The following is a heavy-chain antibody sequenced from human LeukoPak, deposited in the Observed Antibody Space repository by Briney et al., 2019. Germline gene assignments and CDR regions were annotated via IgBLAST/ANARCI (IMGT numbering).Heavy chain of an antibody. D-gene: IGHD6-13*01. CDR2: INPNSGGT. J-gene: IGHJ4*02. Sequence: ASVKVSCKASGYTFTGYYMHWVRQAPGQGLEWMGWINPNSGGTNYAQKLQGRVTMTRDTSISTAYMELSRLRSDDTAVYYCARDHESSSWYGRFVDYWGQGTLVTVSS. CDR3: ARDHESSSWYGRFVDY. CDR1: GYTFTGYY. V-gene: IGHV1-2*02.